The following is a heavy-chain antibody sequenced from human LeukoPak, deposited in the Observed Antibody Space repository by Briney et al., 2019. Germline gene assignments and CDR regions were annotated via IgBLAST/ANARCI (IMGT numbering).Heavy chain of an antibody. Sequence: SVKVSCKASGFTFTSSVMQWVRQARGQRLEWIGWIVVGSGNTNYAQKFQERVTITRDMSTSTAYMELSSLRSEDTAVYYCAAMYCSGGSCYGEFDPWGQGTLVTVSS. D-gene: IGHD2-15*01. CDR3: AAMYCSGGSCYGEFDP. V-gene: IGHV1-58*02. CDR2: IVVGSGNT. J-gene: IGHJ5*02. CDR1: GFTFTSSV.